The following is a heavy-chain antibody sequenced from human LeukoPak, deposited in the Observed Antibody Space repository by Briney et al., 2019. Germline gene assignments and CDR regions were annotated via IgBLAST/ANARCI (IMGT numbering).Heavy chain of an antibody. V-gene: IGHV1-69*04. CDR3: ATEEWKYCSSTSCSKFDY. Sequence: SVKVSCKASGGTFSSYAISWVRQAPGQGLEWMGRIIPILGIANYAQKFQGRVTITADKSTSTAYMELSSLRSEDTAVYYCATEEWKYCSSTSCSKFDYWGQGTLVTVSS. D-gene: IGHD2-2*01. CDR1: GGTFSSYA. CDR2: IIPILGIA. J-gene: IGHJ4*02.